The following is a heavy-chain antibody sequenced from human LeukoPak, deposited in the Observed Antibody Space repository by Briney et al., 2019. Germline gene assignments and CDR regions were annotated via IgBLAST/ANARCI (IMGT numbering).Heavy chain of an antibody. V-gene: IGHV4-59*01. Sequence: SETLSLTCTVSGGSISSYYWSWIRQPPGKGLEWIGYIYYSGSTNYNPSLKSRVTISVDTSKSQFSLKLSSVTAADTAVYYCARATIAAAGSYYYYYMDVWGKGTTVTISS. CDR3: ARATIAAAGSYYYYYMDV. CDR2: IYYSGST. CDR1: GGSISSYY. J-gene: IGHJ6*03. D-gene: IGHD6-13*01.